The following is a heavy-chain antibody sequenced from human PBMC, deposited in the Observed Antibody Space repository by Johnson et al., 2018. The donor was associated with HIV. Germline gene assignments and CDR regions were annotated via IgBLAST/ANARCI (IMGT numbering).Heavy chain of an antibody. J-gene: IGHJ3*02. Sequence: VQLVESGGGLIQPGGSLRLSCAASGFTVSGNYMSWVRQAPGKGLEWVSAISGSGGSTYYANSVKGRFTISRDNSKNTLYLQMNSLRAEDTAVYYCAKGWIGRQWLVLSDAFDIWGQGTMVTVSP. CDR3: AKGWIGRQWLVLSDAFDI. CDR1: GFTVSGNY. D-gene: IGHD6-19*01. V-gene: IGHV3-23*04. CDR2: ISGSGGST.